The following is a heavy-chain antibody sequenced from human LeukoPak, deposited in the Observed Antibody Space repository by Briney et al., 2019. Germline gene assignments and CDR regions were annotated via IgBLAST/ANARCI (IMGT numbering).Heavy chain of an antibody. CDR3: ARFTELEI. CDR1: GFTFSSYG. J-gene: IGHJ3*02. V-gene: IGHV3-30*03. CDR2: ISYDGSNK. D-gene: IGHD1-26*01. Sequence: PGGSLRLSCAASGFTFSSYGMHWVRQAPGKGLEWVAVISYDGSNKYYADSVKGRFTIPRDNAKNSLYLQMNSLRAEDTAVYYCARFTELEIWGQGTMVTVSS.